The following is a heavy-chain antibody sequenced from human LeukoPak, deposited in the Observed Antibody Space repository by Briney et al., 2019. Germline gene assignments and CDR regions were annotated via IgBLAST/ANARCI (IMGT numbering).Heavy chain of an antibody. CDR1: GFTFSSYG. CDR2: ISYDGSNK. J-gene: IGHJ6*02. D-gene: IGHD4-17*01. CDR3: ARVPATVTAHGNYYYGMDV. Sequence: PGGSLRLSCAASGFTFSSYGMHWVRQAPGKGLEWVAVISYDGSNKYYADSVKGRFTISRDNSKNTLYLQMNSLRAEDTAVYYCARVPATVTAHGNYYYGMDVWGQGTTVTVSS. V-gene: IGHV3-30*03.